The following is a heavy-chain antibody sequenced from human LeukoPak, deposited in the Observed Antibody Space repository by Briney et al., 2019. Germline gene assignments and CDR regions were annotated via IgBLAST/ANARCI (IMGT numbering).Heavy chain of an antibody. CDR2: IYGSGSA. Sequence: SETLSLTCTVSGGSISSYYWSWIRQPPGKGLEWIGHIYGSGSANYNPSLKSRVTLSVDTSKNQFSLKLSSVTAADTAVYYCAREGTSGTHLNWFDPWGQGTLVTVSS. CDR3: AREGTSGTHLNWFDP. CDR1: GGSISSYY. V-gene: IGHV4-59*01. D-gene: IGHD1-1*01. J-gene: IGHJ5*02.